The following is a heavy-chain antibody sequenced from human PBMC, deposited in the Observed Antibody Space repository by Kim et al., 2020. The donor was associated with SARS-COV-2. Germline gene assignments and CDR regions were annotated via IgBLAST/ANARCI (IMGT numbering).Heavy chain of an antibody. CDR3: ARDHYYYGSGSYSY. Sequence: ADSVKCRFTISSDNAKNALYLQMNSLRDEDTAVYYCARDHYYYGSGSYSYWGQGTLVTVSS. J-gene: IGHJ4*02. V-gene: IGHV3-48*02. D-gene: IGHD3-10*01.